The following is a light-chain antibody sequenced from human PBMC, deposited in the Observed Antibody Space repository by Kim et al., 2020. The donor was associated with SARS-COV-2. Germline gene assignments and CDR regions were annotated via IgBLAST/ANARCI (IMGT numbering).Light chain of an antibody. Sequence: GKTVTISCTRSTGGSVGDYVRWYQQRPGSSPTSVIYENNQRASGVPDRFSGSIDSSSNSASLTISGLKTEDEADYYCQSYDSDNWVFGGGTQLTVL. CDR1: TGGSVGDY. CDR2: ENN. CDR3: QSYDSDNWV. V-gene: IGLV6-57*01. J-gene: IGLJ3*02.